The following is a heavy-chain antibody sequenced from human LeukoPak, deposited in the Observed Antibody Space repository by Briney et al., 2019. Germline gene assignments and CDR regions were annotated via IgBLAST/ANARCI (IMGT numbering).Heavy chain of an antibody. V-gene: IGHV6-1*01. CDR1: GDSVSSNSAA. D-gene: IGHD3-9*01. CDR2: TYYRSKWYN. Sequence: SQTLSLTCAISGDSVSSNSAAWNWIRQSPSRGLEWLGRTYYRSKWYNDYAVSVKSRITINPDTSKNQFSLQLNSVTPEDTAVYYCARDFAFYHYDILTALRGFDPWGQGTLVTVSS. CDR3: ARDFAFYHYDILTALRGFDP. J-gene: IGHJ5*02.